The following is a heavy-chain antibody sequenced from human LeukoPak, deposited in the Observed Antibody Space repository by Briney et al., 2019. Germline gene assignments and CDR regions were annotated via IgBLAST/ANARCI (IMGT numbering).Heavy chain of an antibody. V-gene: IGHV3-53*01. CDR3: ASWPVGWYGEDS. CDR2: IYGGGGT. D-gene: IGHD6-19*01. J-gene: IGHJ4*02. Sequence: GGSLRLSCAATGLSVSSNFMSWVRQAPGKGLEWVSVIYGGGGTYYPDCGRGGFTISRDTPKNTLYLQMNSLRVEDTAVYYCASWPVGWYGEDSWGQGTLVTVSS. CDR1: GLSVSSNF.